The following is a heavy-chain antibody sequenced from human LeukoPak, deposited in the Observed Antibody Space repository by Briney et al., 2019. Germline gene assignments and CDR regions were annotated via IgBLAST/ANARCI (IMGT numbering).Heavy chain of an antibody. CDR3: ARQRRVVPAAMINWFDP. CDR2: IYYSGST. Sequence: PSETLSLTCTVSGGSISSSSYYWGWIRQPPGKGLEWIGSIYYSGSTYYNPSLKSRVTISVGTSKNQFSLKLSSVTAADTAVYYCARQRRVVPAAMINWFDPWGQGTLVTVSS. CDR1: GGSISSSSYY. D-gene: IGHD2-2*01. J-gene: IGHJ5*02. V-gene: IGHV4-39*01.